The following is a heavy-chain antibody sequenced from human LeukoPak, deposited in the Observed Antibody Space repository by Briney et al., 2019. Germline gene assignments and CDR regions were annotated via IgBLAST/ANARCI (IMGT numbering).Heavy chain of an antibody. CDR3: ARSWSSGYWFPATASFDY. D-gene: IGHD3-22*01. V-gene: IGHV3-7*01. J-gene: IGHJ4*02. CDR2: MKQDGSEK. CDR1: GFTFSSYW. Sequence: PGGSLRPACAASGFTFSSYWMSWVRQAPGKGLEWVANMKQDGSEKYYVDSVKGRFTISRDNAKNSLYLQMNSLRAEDTAVYYCARSWSSGYWFPATASFDYWGQGTLVTVSS.